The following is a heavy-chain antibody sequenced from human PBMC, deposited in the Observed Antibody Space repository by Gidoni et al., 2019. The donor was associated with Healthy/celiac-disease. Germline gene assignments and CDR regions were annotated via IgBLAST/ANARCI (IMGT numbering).Heavy chain of an antibody. Sequence: QVQLVQSGAEVKKPGASVKVSCKASGYTFTGYYMHWVRQAPGQGLEWMGWINPNSGGTNDAQKFQGRVTMTRDTSISTAYMELSRLRSDDTAVYYCARGGLHGGNFDPWGQGTLVTVSS. J-gene: IGHJ5*02. V-gene: IGHV1-2*02. CDR2: INPNSGGT. CDR1: GYTFTGYY. CDR3: ARGGLHGGNFDP. D-gene: IGHD4-4*01.